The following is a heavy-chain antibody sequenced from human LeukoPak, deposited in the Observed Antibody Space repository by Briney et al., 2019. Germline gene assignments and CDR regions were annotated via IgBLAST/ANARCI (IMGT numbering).Heavy chain of an antibody. D-gene: IGHD4-17*01. Sequence: SETLSLTCTVSGGSISSYYWSWIRQPPGKGLEWIGYIYYSGSTNYNPSLKSRVTISVDTSKNQFSLKLSSVTAADTAVYYCARRAGRYYFDYWGQGTLVTVSS. CDR3: ARRAGRYYFDY. V-gene: IGHV4-59*08. CDR1: GGSISSYY. CDR2: IYYSGST. J-gene: IGHJ4*02.